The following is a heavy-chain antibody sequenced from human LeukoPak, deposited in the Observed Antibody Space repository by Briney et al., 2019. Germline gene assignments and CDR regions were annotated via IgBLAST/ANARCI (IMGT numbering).Heavy chain of an antibody. D-gene: IGHD4-17*01. CDR1: GGTFSSYA. CDR3: ARGTNYGDYGFDY. J-gene: IGHJ4*02. V-gene: IGHV1-69*05. CDR2: IIPIFGTA. Sequence: ASVKVSXKASGGTFSSYAISWVRQAPGQGLEWMGWIIPIFGTANYAEKFQGRVTITTDESTNTAYMELSSLRSEDTAVYYCARGTNYGDYGFDYWGQGTLVTVSS.